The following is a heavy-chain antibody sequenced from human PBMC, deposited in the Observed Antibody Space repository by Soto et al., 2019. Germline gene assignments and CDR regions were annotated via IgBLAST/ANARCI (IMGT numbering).Heavy chain of an antibody. CDR3: AHRYGGNFYRWYFGF. V-gene: IGHV2-5*01. J-gene: IGHJ4*02. CDR2: ISWKDDK. Sequence: QITLEESGPTLVKPTQTLTLTCTFSGFSLSTSGAGVGWIRQPAGKALEWLALISWKDDKRYNPGLKSRLSITKDTSKSQVVLTMTNVDPVDTATYFCAHRYGGNFYRWYFGFWGQGTLVTVSS. D-gene: IGHD4-17*01. CDR1: GFSLSTSGAG.